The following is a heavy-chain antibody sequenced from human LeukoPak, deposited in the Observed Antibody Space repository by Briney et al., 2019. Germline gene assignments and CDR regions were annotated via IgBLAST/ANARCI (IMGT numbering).Heavy chain of an antibody. J-gene: IGHJ3*01. V-gene: IGHV4-31*03. Sequence: SQTLSLTCTVSGVSFTSVDYYRTWIRQRPGQALEWLAYMFYTGDTSYNPSLKSRLTMSADTCKSQFSLTVNSVTAADTAVYYCARVIVVSANGEEALSPPDAYDVWGQGAVVTVSS. CDR1: GVSFTSVDYY. CDR2: MFYTGDT. CDR3: ARVIVVSANGEEALSPPDAYDV. D-gene: IGHD3-22*01.